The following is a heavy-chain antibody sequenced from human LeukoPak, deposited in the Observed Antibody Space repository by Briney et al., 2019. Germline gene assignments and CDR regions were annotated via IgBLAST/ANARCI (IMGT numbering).Heavy chain of an antibody. CDR2: ISYDGSNK. V-gene: IGHV3-30*14. CDR1: GFTFSSYA. CDR3: AKDLKHQLISYYFDY. Sequence: SGGSLRLSCAASGFTFSSYAMHWVRQAPGKGLEWVAVISYDGSNKYYADSRKGRFTISRDNSKNTLHLQMNSLRAEDTAVYYCAKDLKHQLISYYFDYWGQGTLVTVSS. J-gene: IGHJ4*02. D-gene: IGHD6-13*01.